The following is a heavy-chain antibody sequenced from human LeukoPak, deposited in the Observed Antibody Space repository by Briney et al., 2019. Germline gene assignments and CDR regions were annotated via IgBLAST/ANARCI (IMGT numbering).Heavy chain of an antibody. V-gene: IGHV4-59*01. Sequence: PSETLSLTCTVSGASISTYYWSWIRQPPGKGLEWTGYIYHSGSTNYSPSLKSRVTISIDTSKNQFSLKLSSVTAADTAVYYCVRDQGTWWFDPWGQGTLVTVSS. J-gene: IGHJ5*02. CDR2: IYHSGST. CDR3: VRDQGTWWFDP. CDR1: GASISTYY. D-gene: IGHD1-1*01.